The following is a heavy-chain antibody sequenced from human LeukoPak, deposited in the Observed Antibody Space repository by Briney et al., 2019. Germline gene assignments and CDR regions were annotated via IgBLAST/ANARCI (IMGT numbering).Heavy chain of an antibody. D-gene: IGHD1-1*01. CDR2: INHSGST. Sequence: PSETLSLTCAVYGGSFSGYYWSWIRQPPGKGLEWIGEINHSGSTNYNPSLKSRVTISVDTSKNQFSLKLSSVTAADTAVYYCARGVEGNYYYYMDVWGKGTTVTVSS. J-gene: IGHJ6*03. CDR3: ARGVEGNYYYYMDV. V-gene: IGHV4-34*01. CDR1: GGSFSGYY.